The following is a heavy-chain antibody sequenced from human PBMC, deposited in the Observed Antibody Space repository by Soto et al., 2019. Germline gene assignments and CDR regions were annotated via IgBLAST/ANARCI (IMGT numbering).Heavy chain of an antibody. D-gene: IGHD1-26*01. CDR1: GNTFTYRY. CDR3: ACGGAGSGPFTWELPDH. CDR2: ITPFSGDV. V-gene: IGHV1-45*02. J-gene: IGHJ4*02. Sequence: QMQLVQSGAEVKKTGSSVTVSCKALGNTFTYRYLHWMRQAPGQALEWMGWITPFSGDVHYAQKFPARVTITRDRSINTPYMQMSSLRSEDTAMYFCACGGAGSGPFTWELPDHWGQGTLVTVSS.